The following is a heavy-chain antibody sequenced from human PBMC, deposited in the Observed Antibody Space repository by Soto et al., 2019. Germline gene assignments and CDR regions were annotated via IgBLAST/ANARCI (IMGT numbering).Heavy chain of an antibody. Sequence: GGSLRLSCAASGFTFSSYGMHWVRQAPGKGLEWVAVISYDGSNKYYADSVKGRFTISRDNSKNTLYLQMNSLRAEDTAVYYCAHYYDILTGYRGAFDIWGQGTMVTVSS. V-gene: IGHV3-30*03. CDR2: ISYDGSNK. D-gene: IGHD3-9*01. CDR1: GFTFSSYG. J-gene: IGHJ3*02. CDR3: AHYYDILTGYRGAFDI.